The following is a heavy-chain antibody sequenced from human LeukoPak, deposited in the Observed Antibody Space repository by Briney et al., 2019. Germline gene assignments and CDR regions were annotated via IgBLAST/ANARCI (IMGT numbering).Heavy chain of an antibody. D-gene: IGHD1-26*01. CDR1: GFTFGSYD. V-gene: IGHV3-23*01. Sequence: GGSLRLSCAASGFTFGSYDMTWVRQAPGKGLEWVSSIGFSGDTTYYADSVKGRFTISRDNSKNTLYLQMNSLRAEDTAVYYCAKGDSGSFDYWGQGTLVTVPS. CDR2: IGFSGDTT. CDR3: AKGDSGSFDY. J-gene: IGHJ4*02.